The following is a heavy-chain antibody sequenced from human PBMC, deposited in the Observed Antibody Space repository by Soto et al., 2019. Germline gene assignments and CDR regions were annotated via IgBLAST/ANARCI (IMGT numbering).Heavy chain of an antibody. V-gene: IGHV1-69*01. D-gene: IGHD6-13*01. CDR2: IIPIFGTA. J-gene: IGHJ6*02. Sequence: QVQLVQSGAEVQKPGSSVKVSCKASGGTFSSYAISWVRQAPGQGLEWMGGIIPIFGTANYAQKFQGRVTITADESTSTAYMELSSLRSEDTAVYYCARTRRARIAAAGTGFDYYYYGMDVWGQGTTVTVSS. CDR1: GGTFSSYA. CDR3: ARTRRARIAAAGTGFDYYYYGMDV.